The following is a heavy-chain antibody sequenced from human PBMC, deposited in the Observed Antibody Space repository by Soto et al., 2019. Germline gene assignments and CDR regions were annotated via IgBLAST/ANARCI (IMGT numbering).Heavy chain of an antibody. CDR3: ARGFIWFGELLYEYNWFDP. J-gene: IGHJ5*02. V-gene: IGHV1-8*01. CDR1: GYTFTSYD. D-gene: IGHD3-10*01. CDR2: MNPNSGNT. Sequence: GASVKVSCKASGYTFTSYDINWVRQATGQGLEWMGWMNPNSGNTGYAQKFQGRVTMTRNTSISTAYMELSSLRSEDTAMYYCARGFIWFGELLYEYNWFDPWGQGTLVTVSS.